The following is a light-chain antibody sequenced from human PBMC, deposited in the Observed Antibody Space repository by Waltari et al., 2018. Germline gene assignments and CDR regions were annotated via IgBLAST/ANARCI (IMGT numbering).Light chain of an antibody. J-gene: IGLJ2*01. V-gene: IGLV2-23*02. CDR2: AVS. CDR1: SNDVGTYKL. CDR3: SSYAGSSKGV. Sequence: QSALTQPASVSWSPGQSIPISCTGTSNDVGTYKLAPWYQQHPGKAPKLMIYAVSKRPSGVSDRFSGSKSGDMASLTISGLQPEDEAEYFCSSYAGSSKGVFGGGTKVTVL.